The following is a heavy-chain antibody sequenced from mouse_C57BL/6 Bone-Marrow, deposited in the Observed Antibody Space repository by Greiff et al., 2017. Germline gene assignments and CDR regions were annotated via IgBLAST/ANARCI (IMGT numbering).Heavy chain of an antibody. CDR1: GYSFTDYH. CDR2: INPNYGTT. CDR3: ARGYDYDYAIDY. V-gene: IGHV1-39*01. Sequence: EVQLQQSGPELVKPGAPAKISCKASGYSFTDYHMNGVKPSNGKSLEWIGVINPNYGTTSYNQKFKGKATLTVDQSSSTAYMQLNSLTSEYSAVYYCARGYDYDYAIDYWGQGTSVTVSS. J-gene: IGHJ4*01. D-gene: IGHD2-4*01.